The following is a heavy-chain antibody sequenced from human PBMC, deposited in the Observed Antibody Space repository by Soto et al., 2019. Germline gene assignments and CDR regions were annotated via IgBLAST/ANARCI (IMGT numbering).Heavy chain of an antibody. D-gene: IGHD2-15*01. CDR1: GFTFSSYG. CDR3: AKDRARYCGGGSCYSIFDS. V-gene: IGHV3-30*18. Sequence: PVGSLRLSCAASGFTFSSYGMHWVRQAPGKGLEWVAVISYDGSNKYYADSVKGRFTISRDNSKNTLYLQMNSLRAEDTAVYYCAKDRARYCGGGSCYSIFDSWGQGTLLNVS. J-gene: IGHJ4*02. CDR2: ISYDGSNK.